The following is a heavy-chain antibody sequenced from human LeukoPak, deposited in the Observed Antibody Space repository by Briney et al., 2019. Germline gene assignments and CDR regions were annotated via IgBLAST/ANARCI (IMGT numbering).Heavy chain of an antibody. CDR1: GGSISSYY. CDR2: IYYSGTT. Sequence: SETLSLTCTVSGGSISSYYWSWIRQPPGKGLEWIGYIYYSGTTNYNPSLKSRVTISVDTSKNQFSLKLSSATAADTAVYYCARGSGLDVVVPAANFDYWGQGTLVTVSS. J-gene: IGHJ4*02. CDR3: ARGSGLDVVVPAANFDY. D-gene: IGHD2-2*01. V-gene: IGHV4-59*12.